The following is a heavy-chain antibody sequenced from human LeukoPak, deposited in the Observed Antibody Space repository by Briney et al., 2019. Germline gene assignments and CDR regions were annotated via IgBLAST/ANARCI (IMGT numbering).Heavy chain of an antibody. J-gene: IGHJ4*02. CDR1: GYTFTSYG. V-gene: IGHV1-2*04. D-gene: IGHD3-10*01. Sequence: ASVKVSCTASGYTFTSYGISWVRQAPGQGLEWMGWINPNSGGTNYAQNFQGWVTMTRDTSISTAYMELSRLRSDDTAVYYCTRGTTRITTSVVYYFDFWGQGTLVTVSS. CDR2: INPNSGGT. CDR3: TRGTTRITTSVVYYFDF.